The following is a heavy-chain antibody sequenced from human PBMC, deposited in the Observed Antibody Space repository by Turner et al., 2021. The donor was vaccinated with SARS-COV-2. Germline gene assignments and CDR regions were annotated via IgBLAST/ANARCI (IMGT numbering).Heavy chain of an antibody. D-gene: IGHD1-26*01. CDR3: ASHRVGATIYYDYGMDV. Sequence: QLQLQESGPGLMKSSETLSLTCTVSGGSVRRSSYYWGWIRQPPGKGLEWVGNAYYKGNTYYNPSLKSRVTISVDTSKNQFSLNLNSVTAADTAMYYCASHRVGATIYYDYGMDVWGQGATVTVSS. V-gene: IGHV4-39*01. CDR2: AYYKGNT. J-gene: IGHJ6*02. CDR1: GGSVRRSSYY.